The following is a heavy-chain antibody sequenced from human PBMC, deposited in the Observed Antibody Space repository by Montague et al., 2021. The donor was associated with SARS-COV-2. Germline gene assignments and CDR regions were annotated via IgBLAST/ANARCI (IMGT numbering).Heavy chain of an antibody. J-gene: IGHJ2*01. V-gene: IGHV1-24*01. CDR3: ATGEASQGWYFDL. CDR2: FDPEDGET. Sequence: SVKVSCKVSGYTLTELSMHWVRQAPGKGLEWMGGFDPEDGETIYAQKFQGRVTMTEDTSTDTAYMELRRLRSEDTAVYYCATGEASQGWYFDLWGRGTLVTVSS. D-gene: IGHD1-26*01. CDR1: GYTLTELS.